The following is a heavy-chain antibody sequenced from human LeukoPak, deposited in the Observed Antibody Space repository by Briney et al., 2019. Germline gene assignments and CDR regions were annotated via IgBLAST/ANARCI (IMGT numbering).Heavy chain of an antibody. J-gene: IGHJ4*02. CDR3: ARNLMYCSSTTCYLDY. V-gene: IGHV1-8*01. CDR2: MNPKNGHT. Sequence: GASVKVSCKSSGYTFTSYDIYWVRQATGQGLEWMGLMNPKNGHTVYAQRFQGRVTMTRDTSISTAYLELSSLRSEDTAVYYCARNLMYCSSTTCYLDYWGQGTLVTVSS. D-gene: IGHD2-2*01. CDR1: GYTFTSYD.